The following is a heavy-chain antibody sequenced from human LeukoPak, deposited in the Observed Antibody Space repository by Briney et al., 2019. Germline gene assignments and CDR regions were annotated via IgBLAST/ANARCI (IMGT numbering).Heavy chain of an antibody. V-gene: IGHV1-46*01. CDR2: INPSGGST. CDR1: GYTFTSYY. CDR3: ARAGILVGATISLDY. J-gene: IGHJ4*02. D-gene: IGHD1-26*01. Sequence: ASVKVSCKASGYTFTSYYMHWVRQAPGQRLEWMGIINPSGGSTSYAQKFQGRVTMTRDMSTSTVYMELSSLRSEDTAVYYCARAGILVGATISLDYWGQGTLVTVSS.